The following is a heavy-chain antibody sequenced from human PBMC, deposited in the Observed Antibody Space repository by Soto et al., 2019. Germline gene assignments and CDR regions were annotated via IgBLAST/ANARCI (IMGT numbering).Heavy chain of an antibody. Sequence: QVQLQQWGAGLLRPSETLSLTCAVYGAPFSEYLWNWIRQPPGKGLEWIGEIDHNGDTNYNPSLGSRVAISVDTSRNALSLRLVSVTAADTAVYFCAREDGASWSANIRNWFEPRGLGPGVIVSS. D-gene: IGHD3-3*01. CDR2: IDHNGDT. CDR1: GAPFSEYL. J-gene: IGHJ5*02. V-gene: IGHV4-34*01. CDR3: AREDGASWSANIRNWFEP.